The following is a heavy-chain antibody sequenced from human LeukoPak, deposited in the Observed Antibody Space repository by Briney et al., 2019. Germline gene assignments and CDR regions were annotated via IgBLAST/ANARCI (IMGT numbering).Heavy chain of an antibody. Sequence: PSETLSLTCTVSGGPISGYDWSWIRQSAGKGLEWIGRIYTSGSTNYNPSLKSQVTMSVDTSKNQFSLKLRSVTAADTAVYFCARRFSANAFDIWGQGTMVTVSS. V-gene: IGHV4-4*07. CDR3: ARRFSANAFDI. D-gene: IGHD5-12*01. CDR1: GGPISGYD. J-gene: IGHJ3*02. CDR2: IYTSGST.